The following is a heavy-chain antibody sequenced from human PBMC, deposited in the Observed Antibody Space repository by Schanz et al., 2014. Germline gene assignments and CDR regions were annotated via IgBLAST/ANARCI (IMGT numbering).Heavy chain of an antibody. CDR2: LYINAGST. Sequence: EVRLVESGGGLVKPGGSLRLSCAVSGFSVSTNYMSWARQAPGKGLEWISSLYINAGSTRYADSVKGRFFISRDSSKNTLFLQMNSLRADDTAIYFCARDEGRDGYNLAFDVWGQGTLVTVSS. J-gene: IGHJ3*01. CDR1: GFSVSTNY. D-gene: IGHD2-21*01. CDR3: ARDEGRDGYNLAFDV. V-gene: IGHV3-53*01.